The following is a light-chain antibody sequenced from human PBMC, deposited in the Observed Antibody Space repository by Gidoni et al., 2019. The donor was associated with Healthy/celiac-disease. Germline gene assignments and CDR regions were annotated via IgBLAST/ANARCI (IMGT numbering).Light chain of an antibody. Sequence: DIQMTQSPSSLSASVGDRVTITSQASQDISNYLNWYQQKPGKAPKLLIYDASKLETGVPSRCSGSGAGTDFTFTISSLQPEDMATYYCQQYDNLLTFGGGTKVEIK. CDR2: DAS. CDR1: QDISNY. V-gene: IGKV1-33*01. CDR3: QQYDNLLT. J-gene: IGKJ4*01.